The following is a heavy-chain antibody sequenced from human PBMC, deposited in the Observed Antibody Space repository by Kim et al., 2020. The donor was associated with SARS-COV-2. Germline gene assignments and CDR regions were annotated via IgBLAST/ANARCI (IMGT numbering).Heavy chain of an antibody. V-gene: IGHV1-3*01. J-gene: IGHJ4*02. D-gene: IGHD6-19*01. CDR1: GYSFTTFA. CDR3: AREAVPGSFDH. CDR2: ISGGNGNT. Sequence: ASVKVSCKASGYSFTTFALYWVRRAPGQRLEWMGWISGGNGNTRYSQKFQARVSITRDTSATTAYLELSGLRSEDTAVYYCAREAVPGSFDHWGQGTLVTVSS.